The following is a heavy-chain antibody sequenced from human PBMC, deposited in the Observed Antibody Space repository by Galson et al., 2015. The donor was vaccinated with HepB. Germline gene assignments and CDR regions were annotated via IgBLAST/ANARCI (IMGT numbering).Heavy chain of an antibody. CDR3: ARDLRIVGATTSFGY. D-gene: IGHD1-26*01. CDR2: ISAYNGNT. Sequence: SVKVSCKASGYTFTSYGISWVRQAPGQGLEWMGWISAYNGNTNYAQKLQGRVTMTTDTSTSTAYMELRSLRSDDTAVYYCARDLRIVGATTSFGYWGQGTLVTVSS. CDR1: GYTFTSYG. V-gene: IGHV1-18*04. J-gene: IGHJ4*02.